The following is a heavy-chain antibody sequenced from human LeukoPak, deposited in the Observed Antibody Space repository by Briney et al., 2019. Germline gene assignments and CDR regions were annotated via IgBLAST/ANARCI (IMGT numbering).Heavy chain of an antibody. Sequence: AGGSLRLSCAASGFTFSSYGMHWVRQAPGKGLEWVAFIRYDGSNKYYADSVKGRFTISRDNSKNTLYLQMNSLRAEDTAVYHCAKDRNDFWSGPNRCPLDYWGQGTLVTVSS. CDR1: GFTFSSYG. CDR3: AKDRNDFWSGPNRCPLDY. J-gene: IGHJ4*02. D-gene: IGHD3-3*01. V-gene: IGHV3-30*02. CDR2: IRYDGSNK.